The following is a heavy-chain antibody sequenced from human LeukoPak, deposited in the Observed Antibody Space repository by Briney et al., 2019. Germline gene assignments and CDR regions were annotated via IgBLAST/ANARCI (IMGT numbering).Heavy chain of an antibody. CDR1: EFTFSSYW. V-gene: IGHV3-7*03. CDR3: AREAFGVVIYFDY. J-gene: IGHJ4*02. D-gene: IGHD3-3*01. Sequence: GGSLRLSCAASEFTFSSYWMSWVRQAPGRGLEWVANIKQDGSEKYYVDSVKGRFTISRDNAKNSLYLQMNSLRAEDTAVYYCAREAFGVVIYFDYWGQGTLVTVSS. CDR2: IKQDGSEK.